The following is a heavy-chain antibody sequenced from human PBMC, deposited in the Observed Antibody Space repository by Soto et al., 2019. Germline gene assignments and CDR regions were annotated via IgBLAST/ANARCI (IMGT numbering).Heavy chain of an antibody. Sequence: PGGSLRHSCAASGFTFRTFAMHWIRQAPGKGLEWVAVISSDGFTQYYADSVKGRVTISRDNSKNTLFLQMSGLRPEDTAVYLCARAPTSRFDYWGQGTQVTVSS. V-gene: IGHV3-30*15. CDR1: GFTFRTFA. CDR3: ARAPTSRFDY. CDR2: ISSDGFTQ. J-gene: IGHJ4*02.